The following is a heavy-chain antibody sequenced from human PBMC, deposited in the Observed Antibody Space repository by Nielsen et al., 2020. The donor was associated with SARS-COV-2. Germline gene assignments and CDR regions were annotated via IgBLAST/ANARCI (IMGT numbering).Heavy chain of an antibody. CDR3: ARAQAPQYSSGWYWRDWFDP. CDR1: GFTFGSYG. V-gene: IGHV3-30*03. CDR2: ISYDGSNK. Sequence: GGSLRLSCAASGFTFGSYGMHWVRQAPGKGLEWVAVISYDGSNKYYADSVKGRFTISRDNSKNTLYLQMNSLRAEDTAVYYCARAQAPQYSSGWYWRDWFDPWGQGTLVTVSS. D-gene: IGHD6-19*01. J-gene: IGHJ5*02.